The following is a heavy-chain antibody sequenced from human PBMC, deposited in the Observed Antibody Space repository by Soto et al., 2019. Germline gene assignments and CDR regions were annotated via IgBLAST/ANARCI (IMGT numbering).Heavy chain of an antibody. CDR2: IKTDGTYA. Sequence: EVQLVESGGDLVQPGGSLRLSCAASGLPFVTYWWNWVPKPPGKGLLWVSLIKTDGTYATYADSVKGRFTISRDNAKNTLYLQMNRRRVEDAAVYHCAAGGSGYYANWGQGTRVTVSS. V-gene: IGHV3-74*03. CDR3: AAGGSGYYAN. CDR1: GLPFVTYW. D-gene: IGHD3-22*01. J-gene: IGHJ4*02.